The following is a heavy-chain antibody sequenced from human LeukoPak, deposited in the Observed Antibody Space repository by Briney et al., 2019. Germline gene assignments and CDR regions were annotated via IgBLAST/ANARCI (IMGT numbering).Heavy chain of an antibody. CDR2: ISYDGSNK. Sequence: GGSLRLSCAASGFTFSNYDMHWVRQAPGKGLEWVAIISYDGSNKYYEDSMKGRFTISRDNSKNTLYLQMNSLRAEDTAVYYCARLPGIAAAWSGDYFDYWGQGTLVTVSS. CDR3: ARLPGIAAAWSGDYFDY. D-gene: IGHD6-13*01. V-gene: IGHV3-30*03. J-gene: IGHJ4*02. CDR1: GFTFSNYD.